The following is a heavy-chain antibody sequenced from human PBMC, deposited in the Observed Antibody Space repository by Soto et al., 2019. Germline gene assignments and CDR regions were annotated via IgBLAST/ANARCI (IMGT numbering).Heavy chain of an antibody. CDR2: IATYNSNR. D-gene: IGHD3-10*01. J-gene: IGHJ5*02. CDR3: ARVLRGVVNWFDP. Sequence: HLVQSGPEVKKPGASITVSCKTSGDTFTNFGLSWVRQAPGQGLEWMGWIATYNSNRNYAQKFQGRLILTKDTSTSTGYMELKRLGYDDTAVYYCARVLRGVVNWFDPWGQGTLVTVSS. V-gene: IGHV1-18*01. CDR1: GDTFTNFG.